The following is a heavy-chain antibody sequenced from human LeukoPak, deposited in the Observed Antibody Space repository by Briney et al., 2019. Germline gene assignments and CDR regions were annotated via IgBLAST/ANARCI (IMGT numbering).Heavy chain of an antibody. CDR2: ISSSSNYI. CDR1: GFTFSSHS. Sequence: KAGGSLRLSCAASGFTFSSHSMNWVRQAPGKGLEWVSSISSSSNYIYYADSVKGRFTISRDNAKNSLYLQMNSLRAEDTAVYYCARGHSSSWYNWFDPWGQGTLVTVSS. D-gene: IGHD6-13*01. J-gene: IGHJ5*02. CDR3: ARGHSSSWYNWFDP. V-gene: IGHV3-21*01.